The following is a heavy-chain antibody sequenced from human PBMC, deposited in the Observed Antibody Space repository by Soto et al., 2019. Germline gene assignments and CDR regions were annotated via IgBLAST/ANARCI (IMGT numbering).Heavy chain of an antibody. CDR1: GGTFSSHT. J-gene: IGHJ2*01. CDR2: IIPALGTA. V-gene: IGHV1-69*08. Sequence: QDQLVQSGAEVKKPGSSVKVSCKASGGTFSSHTFSWVRQAPGQGLEWMGRIIPALGTATYAQKFQGRVTITADESATTVSMELDSRRSEDTAVYYCARPDFGAYWYFDLWGRGTLVTVSS. D-gene: IGHD4-17*01. CDR3: ARPDFGAYWYFDL.